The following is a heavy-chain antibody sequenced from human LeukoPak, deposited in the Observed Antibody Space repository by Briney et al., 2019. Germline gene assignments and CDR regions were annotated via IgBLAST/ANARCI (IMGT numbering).Heavy chain of an antibody. Sequence: ASVKVSCKVSGYTLTELSMHWVRQAPGKGLEWMGGIIPIFGTANYAQKFQGRVTITADESTSTAYMELSSLRSEDTAVYYCARGSLQYYYYYYMDVWGKGTTVTVSS. D-gene: IGHD4-11*01. J-gene: IGHJ6*03. CDR3: ARGSLQYYYYYYMDV. CDR1: GYTLTELS. V-gene: IGHV1-69*13. CDR2: IIPIFGTA.